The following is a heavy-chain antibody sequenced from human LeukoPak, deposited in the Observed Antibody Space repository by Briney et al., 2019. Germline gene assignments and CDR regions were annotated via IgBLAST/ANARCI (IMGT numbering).Heavy chain of an antibody. CDR3: ARGSYYDSSGYPFDP. Sequence: SVKVSCKASGGTFISYAISWVRQAPGQGLEWMGGIIPIFGTANYAQKFQGRVTITAEESTSTAYMELSSLRSEDTAVYYCARGSYYDSSGYPFDPWGQGTLVTVSS. J-gene: IGHJ5*02. V-gene: IGHV1-69*13. CDR1: GGTFISYA. CDR2: IIPIFGTA. D-gene: IGHD3-22*01.